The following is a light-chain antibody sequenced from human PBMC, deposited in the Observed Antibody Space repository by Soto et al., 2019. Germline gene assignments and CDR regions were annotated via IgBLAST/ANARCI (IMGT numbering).Light chain of an antibody. Sequence: EIVMTQSLATLSVSPGERATLSCRASQSVNSNLAWYQQKPGQAPRLLIYDASTRATGIPARFSGSGSGTEFTLTISSLQSADFAVYFCQQYNNWPLLTFGGGTKVEFK. CDR2: DAS. J-gene: IGKJ4*01. CDR3: QQYNNWPLLT. CDR1: QSVNSN. V-gene: IGKV3-15*01.